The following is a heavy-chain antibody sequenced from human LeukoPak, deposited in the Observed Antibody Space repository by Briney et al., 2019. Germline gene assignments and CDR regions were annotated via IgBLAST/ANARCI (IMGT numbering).Heavy chain of an antibody. J-gene: IGHJ3*02. CDR3: ARDPSGIAVASTSHAFDI. V-gene: IGHV3-74*01. Sequence: GGSLRLSCAASGFTFSSYWMHWVRQAPGKGLVWVSRINSDGSSTSYADSVKGRFTISRDNAKNTLYLQMNSLRAEDTAVYYCARDPSGIAVASTSHAFDIWGQGTMVTVSS. CDR2: INSDGSST. D-gene: IGHD6-19*01. CDR1: GFTFSSYW.